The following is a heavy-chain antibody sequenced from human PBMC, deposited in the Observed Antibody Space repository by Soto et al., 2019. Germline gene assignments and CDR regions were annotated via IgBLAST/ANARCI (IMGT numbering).Heavy chain of an antibody. J-gene: IGHJ6*02. CDR3: VAERLLYAMDV. V-gene: IGHV1-58*01. Sequence: GASVKVSCKASGFTFSSSSVQWVRQARGQGLEWIGWIVVDSGDTNFARKFHERVTITRDMSTSTAYMELRRLTSEDTSVYYCVAERLLYAMDVWGPGTTVTVSS. CDR2: IVVDSGDT. CDR1: GFTFSSSS.